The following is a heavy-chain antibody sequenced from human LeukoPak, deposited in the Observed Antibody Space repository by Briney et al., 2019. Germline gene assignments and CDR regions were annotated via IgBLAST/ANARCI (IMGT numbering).Heavy chain of an antibody. CDR2: IYPGDSDT. V-gene: IGHV5-51*01. CDR1: GSIFTSYW. J-gene: IGHJ4*02. Sequence: GASLQISCKGSGSIFTSYWIGWVRPLPGKGLEWVGIIYPGDSDTRYSPSFQGQVTISADKSISTAYLQWSSLKASDTAMYYCARLFGELLPEFDYWGQGTLVTVSS. CDR3: ARLFGELLPEFDY. D-gene: IGHD3-10*02.